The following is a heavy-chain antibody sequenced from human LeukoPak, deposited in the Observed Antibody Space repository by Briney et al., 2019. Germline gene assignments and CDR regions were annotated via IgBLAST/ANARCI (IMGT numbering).Heavy chain of an antibody. Sequence: GGSLRLSCAASGFTFNTYWMGWVRQAPGKGLEWVANIKQDGSEIYYVDSVKGRFTISRDNAKNSLYLQMNSLSAEDTAVYYCARVLGYGWFDPWGQGTLVTDSS. D-gene: IGHD5-18*01. CDR2: IKQDGSEI. CDR3: ARVLGYGWFDP. V-gene: IGHV3-7*01. J-gene: IGHJ5*02. CDR1: GFTFNTYW.